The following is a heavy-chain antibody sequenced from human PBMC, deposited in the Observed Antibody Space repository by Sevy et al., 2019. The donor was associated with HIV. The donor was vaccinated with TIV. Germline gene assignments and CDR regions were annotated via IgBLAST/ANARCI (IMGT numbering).Heavy chain of an antibody. D-gene: IGHD3-22*01. V-gene: IGHV3-30*04. CDR2: NSFDGTTN. CDR1: EFIFRASV. CDR3: AREGHSSGRAGIFNI. Sequence: GESLKISCVVSEFIFRASVMHWVRQAPGKGLEWVALNSFDGTTNFNGDSMKGRFTVSRDNSKNTLYLQMNSLGDDDTALYYCAREGHSSGRAGIFNIWGPGTMVTVSS. J-gene: IGHJ3*02.